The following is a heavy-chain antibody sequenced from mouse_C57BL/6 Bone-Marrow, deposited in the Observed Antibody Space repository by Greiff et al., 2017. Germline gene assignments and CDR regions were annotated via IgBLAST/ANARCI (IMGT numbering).Heavy chain of an antibody. V-gene: IGHV1-7*01. CDR2: INPSSGYT. CDR1: GYTFTSYW. CDR3: AICYYGYYYAMDY. J-gene: IGHJ4*01. D-gene: IGHD1-1*01. Sequence: QVQLQQSGAELAKPGASVKLSCKASGYTFTSYWMHWVKQRPGQGLEWIGYINPSSGYTKYNQKFKDKATLTADKSSSTAYMQLSSLTYEDSAVYYCAICYYGYYYAMDYWGQGTSVTVSS.